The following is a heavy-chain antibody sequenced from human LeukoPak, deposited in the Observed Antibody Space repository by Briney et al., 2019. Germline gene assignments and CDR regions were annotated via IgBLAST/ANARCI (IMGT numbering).Heavy chain of an antibody. CDR1: GGSISSYY. D-gene: IGHD3-16*02. J-gene: IGHJ1*01. CDR3: ARWALYADEYFHH. CDR2: IYTSGST. V-gene: IGHV4-4*07. Sequence: SETLSLTCTVSGGSISSYYWSWIRQPAGKGLEWIGRIYTSGSTNYNPSLKSRVTMSVDTSKNQFSLKLTSVTAADTAIYYCARWALYADEYFHHWGQGTLVTVSS.